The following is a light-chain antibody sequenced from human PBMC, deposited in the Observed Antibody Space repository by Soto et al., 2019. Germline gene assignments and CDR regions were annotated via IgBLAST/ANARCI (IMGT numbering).Light chain of an antibody. CDR1: QSVSKY. CDR3: QRRSDWRGT. V-gene: IGKV3-11*01. J-gene: IGKJ4*01. CDR2: DAS. Sequence: DIVLTQSPATLSLSPGERATLSCRASQSVSKYLASYQQKPGQAPRLLIYDASIRATGIPARFSGSGSGTDLNRTISSLDTEDFAVYYCQRRSDWRGTFGGGTKVEI.